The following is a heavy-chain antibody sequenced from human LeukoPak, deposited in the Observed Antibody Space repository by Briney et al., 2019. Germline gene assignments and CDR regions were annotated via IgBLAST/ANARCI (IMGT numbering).Heavy chain of an antibody. CDR1: GFTFSDYY. CDR2: ISCSGSTI. D-gene: IGHD3-22*01. J-gene: IGHJ5*02. CDR3: ARDYYDSSGYYENWFDP. Sequence: GGSLRLSCAASGFTFSDYYMSWIRQAPGKGLEWVSYISCSGSTIYYADSVKGRFTISRDNAKNSLYLQMNSLRAEDTAVYYCARDYYDSSGYYENWFDPWGQGTLVTVSS. V-gene: IGHV3-11*04.